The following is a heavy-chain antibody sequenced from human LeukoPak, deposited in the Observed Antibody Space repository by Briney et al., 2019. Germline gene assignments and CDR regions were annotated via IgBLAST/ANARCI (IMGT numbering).Heavy chain of an antibody. D-gene: IGHD6-13*01. CDR3: ARIRESASSSWWRYYYYYMDV. CDR2: INPSGGST. CDR1: GYTFTSYY. Sequence: ASVKVSCKASGYTFTSYYMHWVRQAPGQGLEWMGIINPSGGSTSYAQKFQGRVTMTTDTSTSTAYMELRSLRSDDTAVYYCARIRESASSSWWRYYYYYMDVWGKGTTVTISS. V-gene: IGHV1-46*01. J-gene: IGHJ6*03.